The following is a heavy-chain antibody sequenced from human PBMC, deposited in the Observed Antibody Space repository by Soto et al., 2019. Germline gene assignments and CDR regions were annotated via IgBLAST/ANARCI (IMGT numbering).Heavy chain of an antibody. V-gene: IGHV1-8*01. CDR3: ARGTSSCWCWFSP. Sequence: GASVKVSCKASGYTFTRYDINWVRQATGQGLEWMGWMNPNSGNTGYAQKFQGRVTMTRNTSISTAYMELSSLRSEDTAVYYCARGTSSCWCWFSPWGQVTLVTVGS. CDR2: MNPNSGNT. CDR1: GYTFTRYD. J-gene: IGHJ5*02. D-gene: IGHD6-13*01.